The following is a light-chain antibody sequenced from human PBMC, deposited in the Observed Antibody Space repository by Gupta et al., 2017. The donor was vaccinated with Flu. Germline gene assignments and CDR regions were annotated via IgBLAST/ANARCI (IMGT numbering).Light chain of an antibody. CDR2: AAS. Sequence: DIQMTQPPSSLSASVGERVTITCRASQNIRNFFNWYQHKPGKAPKLLMYAASNLQSGVPSRFTGSGSGTXFSLSFXSLQPEDFAGYYCQQSYSMPYTFGXGTKLEIK. V-gene: IGKV1-39*01. J-gene: IGKJ2*01. CDR3: QQSYSMPYT. CDR1: QNIRNF.